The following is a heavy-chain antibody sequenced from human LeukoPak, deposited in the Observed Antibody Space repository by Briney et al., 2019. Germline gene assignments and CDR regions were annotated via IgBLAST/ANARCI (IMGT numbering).Heavy chain of an antibody. J-gene: IGHJ4*02. V-gene: IGHV1-24*01. CDR3: ATDFRGSYSFDY. Sequence: ASVKVSCKVSGYTLTELSMHRVRQAPGKGLEWMGGFDPEDGETIYAQKFQGRVTMTEDTSTDTAYMELSSLRSEDTAVYYCATDFRGSYSFDYWGQGTLVTVSS. D-gene: IGHD1-26*01. CDR1: GYTLTELS. CDR2: FDPEDGET.